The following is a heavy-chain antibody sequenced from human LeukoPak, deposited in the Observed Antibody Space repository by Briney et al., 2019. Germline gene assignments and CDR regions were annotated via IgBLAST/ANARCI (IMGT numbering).Heavy chain of an antibody. CDR2: IYYSGST. Sequence: SETLSLTCTVSGGSISSSSYYWGWIRQPPGKGLEWIGSIYYSGSTYYNPSLKSRVTISVDTSKNQFSLKLSSVTAADTAVYYCARGFYDYVWGSYRPWGQGTLVTVSS. V-gene: IGHV4-39*01. CDR1: GGSISSSSYY. CDR3: ARGFYDYVWGSYRP. J-gene: IGHJ5*02. D-gene: IGHD3-16*02.